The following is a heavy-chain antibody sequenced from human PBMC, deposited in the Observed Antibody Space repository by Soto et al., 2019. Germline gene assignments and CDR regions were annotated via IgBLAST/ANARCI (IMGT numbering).Heavy chain of an antibody. CDR1: GGSISSGGYY. CDR2: IYYSGST. V-gene: IGHV4-31*03. CDR3: AREPSLVRFGELVRWFDP. J-gene: IGHJ5*02. Sequence: SETLSLTCTVSGGSISSGGYYWSWIRQHPGKGLEWIGYIYYSGSTYYNPSLKSRVTISVDTSKNQFSLKLSSVTAADTAVYYCAREPSLVRFGELVRWFDPWGQGTLVTVSS. D-gene: IGHD3-10*01.